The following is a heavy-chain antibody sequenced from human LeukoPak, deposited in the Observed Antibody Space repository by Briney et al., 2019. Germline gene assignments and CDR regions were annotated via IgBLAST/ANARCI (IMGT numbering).Heavy chain of an antibody. CDR3: ARVSGYDWESFYDY. J-gene: IGHJ4*02. V-gene: IGHV4-38-2*02. D-gene: IGHD5-12*01. CDR2: IYHSGST. Sequence: PSETLSLTCTVSGYSISSGYYWGWIRQPPGKGLEWIGSIYHSGSTYYNPSLKSRVTISVDTSKNQFSLKLSSVTAADTAVYYCARVSGYDWESFYDYWGQEILVTVSS. CDR1: GYSISSGYY.